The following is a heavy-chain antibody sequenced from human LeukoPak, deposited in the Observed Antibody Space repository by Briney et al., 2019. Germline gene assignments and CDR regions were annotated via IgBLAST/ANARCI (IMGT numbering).Heavy chain of an antibody. J-gene: IGHJ4*02. D-gene: IGHD6-13*01. CDR3: ATFHSSSWYLDY. Sequence: PSETLSLTCTVSGGSISSYYWSWIRQPPGKGLEWIGYIYYSGSTNYNPSPKSRVTISVDTSKNQFSLKLSSVTAADTAVYYCATFHSSSWYLDYWGQGTLVTVSS. CDR1: GGSISSYY. CDR2: IYYSGST. V-gene: IGHV4-59*01.